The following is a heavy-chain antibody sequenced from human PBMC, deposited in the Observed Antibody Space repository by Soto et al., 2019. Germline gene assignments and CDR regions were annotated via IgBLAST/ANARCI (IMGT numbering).Heavy chain of an antibody. Sequence: QVQLVQSGAEVKKPGASVKVSCKASGYTFTGYYVNWARQAPGQGLGGRGWINPDNGVPNYAQKFQGRVTLSRDTSINTAYMELSRLTSDDTAMYYCARTDYLFSTLTYYFDYWGQGTLVTVSS. CDR3: ARTDYLFSTLTYYFDY. CDR1: GYTFTGYY. D-gene: IGHD3-16*01. J-gene: IGHJ4*02. V-gene: IGHV1-2*02. CDR2: INPDNGVP.